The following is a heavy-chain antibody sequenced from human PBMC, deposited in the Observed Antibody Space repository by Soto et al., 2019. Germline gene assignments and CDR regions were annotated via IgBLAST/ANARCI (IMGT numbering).Heavy chain of an antibody. CDR1: GFTFSSYD. D-gene: IGHD2-15*01. Sequence: GGSLRLSCAASGFTFSSYDMHWVRQATGKGLEWVSAIGTAGDTYYPGSVKGRFTISRENAKNSLYLQMNSLRAEDTAVYYCARDRYCSGGSCNSYYYYYGMDVWGQGTTVTVSS. CDR2: IGTAGDT. V-gene: IGHV3-13*01. CDR3: ARDRYCSGGSCNSYYYYYGMDV. J-gene: IGHJ6*02.